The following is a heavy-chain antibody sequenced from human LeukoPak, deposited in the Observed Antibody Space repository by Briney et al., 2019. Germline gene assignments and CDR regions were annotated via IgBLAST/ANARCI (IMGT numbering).Heavy chain of an antibody. CDR2: IIPIFGTA. V-gene: IGHV1-69*06. CDR3: ARVPYDSSGLNWFDP. CDR1: GGTFSSYA. D-gene: IGHD3-22*01. J-gene: IGHJ5*02. Sequence: SVKVSCKASGGTFSSYAISWVRQAPGQGLEWMGGIIPIFGTANYAQKFQGRVTITADKSTSTAYMELSSLRSDDTAVYYCARVPYDSSGLNWFDPWGQGTLVTVSS.